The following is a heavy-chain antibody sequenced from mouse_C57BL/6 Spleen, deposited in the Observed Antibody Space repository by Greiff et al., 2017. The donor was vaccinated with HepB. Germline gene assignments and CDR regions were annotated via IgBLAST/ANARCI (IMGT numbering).Heavy chain of an antibody. CDR1: GFSFNTYA. V-gene: IGHV10-1*01. CDR3: VSLTTDYYAMDY. J-gene: IGHJ4*01. CDR2: IRSKSNNYAT. D-gene: IGHD1-1*01. Sequence: EVQRVESGGGLVQPKGSLKLSCAASGFSFNTYAMNWVRQAPGKGLEWVARIRSKSNNYATYYADSVKDRFTISRDDSESMLYLQMNNLKTEDTAMYYCVSLTTDYYAMDYWGQGTSVTVSS.